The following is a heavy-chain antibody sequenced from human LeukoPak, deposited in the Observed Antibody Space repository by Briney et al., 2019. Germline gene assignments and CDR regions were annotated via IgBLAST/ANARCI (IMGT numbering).Heavy chain of an antibody. J-gene: IGHJ4*02. CDR3: ARGGRPDY. Sequence: SGGSLRLSCAGSGFTLRISWMSWVRQAPGRGLEWVANIKEDGSEKNYVDSVTGRFTISRDNDKNLMYLQMNSLRAEDTAVYYCARGGRPDYWGQGILVTVSS. V-gene: IGHV3-7*05. CDR2: IKEDGSEK. CDR1: GFTLRISW. D-gene: IGHD6-6*01.